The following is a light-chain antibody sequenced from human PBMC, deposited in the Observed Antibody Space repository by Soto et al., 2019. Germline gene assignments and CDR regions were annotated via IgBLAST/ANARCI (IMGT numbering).Light chain of an antibody. J-gene: IGKJ2*01. CDR3: QQFIAYPLT. CDR1: QGITNC. V-gene: IGKV1-13*02. CDR2: DAS. Sequence: AIQLTQSPSSLSASVGDTVTITCRASQGITNCLAWYQQKPGKPPKVLIYDASTLESGVPSRFSGSGSGTDFTLTISSLQPDDFGSYYCQQFIAYPLTFGQGTKLEIK.